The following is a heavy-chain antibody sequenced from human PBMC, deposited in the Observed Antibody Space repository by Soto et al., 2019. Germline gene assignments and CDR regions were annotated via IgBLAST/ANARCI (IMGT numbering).Heavy chain of an antibody. D-gene: IGHD2-2*01. CDR2: IIPIFGTA. V-gene: IGHV1-69*13. CDR1: GGTFSSYA. J-gene: IGHJ6*02. Sequence: SVKVSCKASGGTFSSYAISWVRQAPGQGLEWMGGIIPIFGTANYAQKFQGRVTITADESTSTAYMELSSLRSEDTAVYYCASEYCSSTSCDLNYYGMDVWGQGTTVTVSS. CDR3: ASEYCSSTSCDLNYYGMDV.